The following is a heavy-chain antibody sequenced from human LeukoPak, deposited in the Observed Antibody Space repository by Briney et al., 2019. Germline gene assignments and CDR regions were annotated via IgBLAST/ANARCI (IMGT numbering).Heavy chain of an antibody. J-gene: IGHJ4*02. CDR3: AGRPWIQLWLGDY. CDR2: ISSSGSTI. CDR1: GFTFSSYA. Sequence: GGSLRLSCAASGFTFSSYAMHWVRQAPGKGLEWVSYISSSGSTIYYADSVKGRFTISRDNAKNSLYLQMNGLRAEDTAVYYCAGRPWIQLWLGDYWGQGTLVTVSS. D-gene: IGHD5-18*01. V-gene: IGHV3-48*04.